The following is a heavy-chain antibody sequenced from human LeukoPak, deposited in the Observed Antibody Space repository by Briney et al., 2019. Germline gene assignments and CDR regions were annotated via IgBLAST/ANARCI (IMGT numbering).Heavy chain of an antibody. Sequence: PGGSLRLSCAASGFTFSSYGMHWVRQAPGKGLEWVAFIRYDGSNKYYADSVKGRFTISRDNSKNTLYLQMNSLRAEDTAVYYCAKDLLVATIGGGHFDYWGQGTLVTVSS. CDR2: IRYDGSNK. V-gene: IGHV3-30*02. CDR3: AKDLLVATIGGGHFDY. D-gene: IGHD5-12*01. J-gene: IGHJ4*02. CDR1: GFTFSSYG.